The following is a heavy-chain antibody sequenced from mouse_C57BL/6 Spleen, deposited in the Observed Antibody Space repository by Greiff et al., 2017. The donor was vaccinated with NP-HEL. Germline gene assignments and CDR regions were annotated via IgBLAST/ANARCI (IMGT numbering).Heavy chain of an antibody. D-gene: IGHD2-5*01. V-gene: IGHV1-81*01. Sequence: QVQLQQSGAELARPGASVKLSCKASGYTFTSYGISWVKQRTGQGLEWIGEIYPRSGNTYYNEKFKGKATLTADKSSSTAYMELRSLTSEDSAVYFCARGGAYYSNPAWFAYWGQGTLVTVSA. CDR3: ARGGAYYSNPAWFAY. CDR2: IYPRSGNT. J-gene: IGHJ3*01. CDR1: GYTFTSYG.